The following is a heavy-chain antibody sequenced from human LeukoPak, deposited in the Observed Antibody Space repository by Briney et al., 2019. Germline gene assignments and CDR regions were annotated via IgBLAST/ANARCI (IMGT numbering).Heavy chain of an antibody. CDR3: ARTPTVTTPG. Sequence: GGSLRLSCAASGFTFSSYSMNWVRQAPGKGLEWVSSISSSSSYIYYADSVKGRFTISRDNSKNTLYLQMNSLRAEDTAVYYCARTPTVTTPGWGQGTLVTVSS. CDR1: GFTFSSYS. V-gene: IGHV3-21*04. J-gene: IGHJ4*02. D-gene: IGHD4-17*01. CDR2: ISSSSSYI.